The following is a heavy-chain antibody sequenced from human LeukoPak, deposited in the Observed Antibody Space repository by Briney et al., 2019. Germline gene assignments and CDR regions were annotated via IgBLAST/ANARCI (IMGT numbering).Heavy chain of an antibody. D-gene: IGHD1-26*01. J-gene: IGHJ4*02. CDR2: IYNSGST. CDR3: ARHAKRYSGSRSPFDY. V-gene: IGHV4-59*01. Sequence: KPSETLSLTCTVSGGSISNYYWSWIRQPPGKGLEWIGYIYNSGSTNYNPSLKGRVTISIDTSKNQFSLNLSSVAAADTAVYYCARHAKRYSGSRSPFDYWGQGTLVTVSS. CDR1: GGSISNYY.